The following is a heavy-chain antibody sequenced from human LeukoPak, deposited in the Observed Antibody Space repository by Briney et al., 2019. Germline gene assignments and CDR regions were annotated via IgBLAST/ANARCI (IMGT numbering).Heavy chain of an antibody. D-gene: IGHD7-27*01. CDR3: ARVVNWGLRYFDL. CDR2: IYYSATT. CDR1: SGSISSGDYY. V-gene: IGHV4-61*08. J-gene: IGHJ2*01. Sequence: SETLSLTCTVSSGSISSGDYYWSWIRQPPGKGLEWIGCIYYSATTNYSPSLKSRVTISVDTSKNQFSLKLTSVTAADTAVYYCARVVNWGLRYFDLWGRGTLVTVSS.